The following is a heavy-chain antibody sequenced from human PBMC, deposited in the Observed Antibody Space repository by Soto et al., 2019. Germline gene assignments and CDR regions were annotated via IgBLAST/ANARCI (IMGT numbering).Heavy chain of an antibody. J-gene: IGHJ6*03. D-gene: IGHD6-25*01. V-gene: IGHV3-48*01. CDR3: ARVYGYLGYYYYMAV. CDR2: ISSSSSTI. CDR1: GDSITSYS. Sequence: WGSMSHYCAVSGDSITSYSMSWVSKDQGKGLEWVSYISSSSSTIYYADSVKGRFTISRDNAKNSLYLQMNSLRAEDTAVYYCARVYGYLGYYYYMAVWGKGTTVTVSS.